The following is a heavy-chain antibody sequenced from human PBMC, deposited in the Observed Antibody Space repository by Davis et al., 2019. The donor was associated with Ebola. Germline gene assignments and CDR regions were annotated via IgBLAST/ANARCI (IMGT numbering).Heavy chain of an antibody. V-gene: IGHV3-15*01. CDR1: GFTFSNAW. D-gene: IGHD3-9*01. J-gene: IGHJ4*02. CDR2: IKSKTDGGTT. Sequence: PGGSLRLSCAASGFTFSNAWMSWVRQAPGKGLEWVGRIKSKTDGGTTDYAAPVKGRFTISRDDSKNTLYLQMNSLKTEDTAVYYCTTAPNGAGVGLRYFVWGQGTLVTVSS. CDR3: TTAPNGAGVGLRYFV.